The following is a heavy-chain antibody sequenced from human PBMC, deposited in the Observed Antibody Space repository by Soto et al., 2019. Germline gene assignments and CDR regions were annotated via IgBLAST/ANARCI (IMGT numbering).Heavy chain of an antibody. CDR1: GDSISSGGYY. Sequence: QVQLQEPGPGLVKPSQTLSLTCTVSGDSISSGGYYWSWIRQHPGKGLEWIGYIYYSGSTYYNPSLKSRVLISVDTSKKQFSLRLSSVTAADTAVYFCARGAPITMVRGVTIRFDYWGQGTLVTVSS. D-gene: IGHD3-10*01. CDR2: IYYSGST. J-gene: IGHJ4*02. CDR3: ARGAPITMVRGVTIRFDY. V-gene: IGHV4-31*03.